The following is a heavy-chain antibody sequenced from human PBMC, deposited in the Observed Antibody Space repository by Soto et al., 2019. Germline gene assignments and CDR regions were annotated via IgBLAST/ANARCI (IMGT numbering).Heavy chain of an antibody. CDR1: GYTFTSYG. CDR3: ARDLSELWFGELFSPHIPFLLVY. J-gene: IGHJ4*02. D-gene: IGHD3-10*01. CDR2: ISAYNGNT. V-gene: IGHV1-18*01. Sequence: QVQLVQSGAEVKKPGASVKVSCKASGYTFTSYGISWVRQAPGQGLEWMGWISAYNGNTNYAQKLQGRVTMTTDTSTSTAYMELRSLRSDDTAVYYCARDLSELWFGELFSPHIPFLLVYWGQGTLVTVSS.